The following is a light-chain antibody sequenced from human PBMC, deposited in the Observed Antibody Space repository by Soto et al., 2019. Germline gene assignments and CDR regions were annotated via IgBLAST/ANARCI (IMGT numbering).Light chain of an antibody. CDR3: QQYNNWLGT. CDR1: QSVSSN. J-gene: IGKJ1*01. CDR2: GAS. Sequence: EIVMTQSPATLSVSPGERATLSCRASQSVSSNLAWYQQKPGQAPRLLIYGASTRATGIPARFSGSGSGTDLTLTISSLQSKDFAVYYCQQYNNWLGTFGQGTKEEIK. V-gene: IGKV3-15*01.